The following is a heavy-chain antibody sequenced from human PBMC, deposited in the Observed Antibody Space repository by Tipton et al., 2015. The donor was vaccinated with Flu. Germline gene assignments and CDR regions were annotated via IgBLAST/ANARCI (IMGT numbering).Heavy chain of an antibody. J-gene: IGHJ4*02. D-gene: IGHD3-10*01. CDR3: ARDGWLRGFDY. Sequence: LRLSCTVSGGSISSYYWSWIRQPAGKGLEWIGRIYTSGSTNYNPSLKSRVTMSVDTSKNQFSLKLSSVTAADTAVYYCARDGWLRGFDYWGQGTLVIVS. CDR1: GGSISSYY. CDR2: IYTSGST. V-gene: IGHV4-4*07.